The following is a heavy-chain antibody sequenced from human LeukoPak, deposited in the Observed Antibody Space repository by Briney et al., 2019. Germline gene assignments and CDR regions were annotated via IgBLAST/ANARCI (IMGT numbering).Heavy chain of an antibody. V-gene: IGHV4-34*01. D-gene: IGHD3-16*01. J-gene: IGHJ5*02. CDR1: GGSFRGYY. Sequence: SETLSLTCAVYGGSFRGYYWCWIRQPPGKGRGWSGEINDSGSTNYNPSPKSRVTIPVDTSKYQFSLKLSSVTAADTAVYYCARGRLGLRLASWGQGTLATVSS. CDR3: ARGRLGLRLAS. CDR2: INDSGST.